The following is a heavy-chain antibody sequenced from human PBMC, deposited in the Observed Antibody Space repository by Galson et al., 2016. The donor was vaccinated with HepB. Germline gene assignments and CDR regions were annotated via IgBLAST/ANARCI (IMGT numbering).Heavy chain of an antibody. Sequence: SLRLSCAASVFTFSSYSMIWVRQAPGKVLEWVSFISSSSSIYYADSVKGRFTVSRDNAQNSLFLQMNSLRAEDTAIYYCASRYSSPFIRGLFDYWGQGTLVTVSS. CDR1: VFTFSSYS. V-gene: IGHV3-21*01. CDR2: ISSSSSI. D-gene: IGHD4-11*01. CDR3: ASRYSSPFIRGLFDY. J-gene: IGHJ4*02.